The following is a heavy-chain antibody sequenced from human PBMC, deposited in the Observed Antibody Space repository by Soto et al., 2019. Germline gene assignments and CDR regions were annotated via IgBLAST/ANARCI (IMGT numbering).Heavy chain of an antibody. J-gene: IGHJ5*02. V-gene: IGHV4-59*08. CDR1: GGSISGYY. CDR2: IHYSGST. Sequence: PSETLSLTCTVSGGSISGYYWNWIRQSPGKGLEWIGHIHYSGSTDYNPSLKSRVIISLDTSKKQFSLKLDSVTAADTAVYYCARHNGLGAYDWLDPWGQGTLVTVSS. D-gene: IGHD1-26*01. CDR3: ARHNGLGAYDWLDP.